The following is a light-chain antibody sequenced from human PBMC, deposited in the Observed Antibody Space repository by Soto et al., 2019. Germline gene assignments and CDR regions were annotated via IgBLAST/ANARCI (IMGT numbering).Light chain of an antibody. CDR1: QSISSL. V-gene: IGKV1-5*03. Sequence: DIQLTQSPSTLSASVGDRVTITSRASQSISSLLAWYQQKPGKAPKFLIYKTSNLESGVPSRFSGSGSGTEFTLTISSLQPDDFATYYCQYYNNYCWTFGQGTKVEI. J-gene: IGKJ1*01. CDR3: QYYNNYCWT. CDR2: KTS.